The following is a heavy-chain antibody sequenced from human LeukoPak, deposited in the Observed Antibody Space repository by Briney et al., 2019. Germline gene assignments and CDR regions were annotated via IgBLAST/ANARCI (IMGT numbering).Heavy chain of an antibody. Sequence: GGSLRLSCAASGFTFSSYWMSWVRQAQGKGLEGLPNIKQIGSGKSYVDSVKGRFTISRDNAKNSLYLQMNSLRAEDTAVYYCARLGDSNGILWFGVRVYYYYMDVWGKGTTVTVSS. CDR1: GFTFSSYW. D-gene: IGHD3-10*01. J-gene: IGHJ6*03. V-gene: IGHV3-7*01. CDR3: ARLGDSNGILWFGVRVYYYYMDV. CDR2: IKQIGSGK.